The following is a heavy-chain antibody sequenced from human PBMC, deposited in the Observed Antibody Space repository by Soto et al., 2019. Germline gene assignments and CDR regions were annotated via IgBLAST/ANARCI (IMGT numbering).Heavy chain of an antibody. J-gene: IGHJ2*01. V-gene: IGHV4-34*01. Sequence: QVQLQQWGAGLLKPSETLSLTCAVYGGSFSPYFWSWIRQPPGKGLEWSGEITHSGSTNYNPSLTRRATVSVDTSKYQVSLKLTSVTAADTAVYYCARIASGWQYFYFDFWGRGTPVTVSS. D-gene: IGHD6-19*01. CDR2: ITHSGST. CDR3: ARIASGWQYFYFDF. CDR1: GGSFSPYF.